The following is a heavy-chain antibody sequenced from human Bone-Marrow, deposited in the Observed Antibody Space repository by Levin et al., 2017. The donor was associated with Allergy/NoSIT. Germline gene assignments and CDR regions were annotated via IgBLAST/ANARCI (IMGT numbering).Heavy chain of an antibody. V-gene: IGHV4-59*01. D-gene: IGHD3-3*01. CDR1: DDSINVYY. CDR3: ARGLLAWLPPTGHYNYYMDV. Sequence: PSETLSLTCTVSDDSINVYYWTWIRQPPGKGLEWIGYIQNSGITNYNPSLRSRVTLSVDTSNNQFSLKLTSLTAADTAVYYCARGLLAWLPPTGHYNYYMDVWGKGTTVTVSS. J-gene: IGHJ6*03. CDR2: IQNSGIT.